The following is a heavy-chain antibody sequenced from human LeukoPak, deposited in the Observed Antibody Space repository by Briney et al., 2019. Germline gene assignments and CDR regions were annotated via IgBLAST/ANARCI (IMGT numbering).Heavy chain of an antibody. V-gene: IGHV4-61*02. Sequence: SETLSLTCTVSGGSISSGSDYWSWIRQPAGKGLESIGRIYTSGSTNYNPSIKSRVTISVDTSNNQFSLKLTSVSAADTVVYCCARAGNYYSSGSYLGYWGQGTLVTVPP. CDR1: GGSISSGSDY. CDR3: ARAGNYYSSGSYLGY. J-gene: IGHJ4*02. D-gene: IGHD3-10*01. CDR2: IYTSGST.